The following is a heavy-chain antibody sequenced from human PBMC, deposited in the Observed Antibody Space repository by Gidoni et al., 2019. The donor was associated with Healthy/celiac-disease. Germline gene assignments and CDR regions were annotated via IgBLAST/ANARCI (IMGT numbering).Heavy chain of an antibody. V-gene: IGHV4-39*02. CDR3: ARDASIAVAGRY. J-gene: IGHJ4*02. Sequence: QLQLQESGPGLVKPSETLSLTCPVSGGSISSSSYYWGWSRQPPGKGLESIGSIYYSGSTYYNPSLKSRVTISVDTSKNQFSLKLSSVTAADTAVYYCARDASIAVAGRYWGQGTLVTVSS. D-gene: IGHD6-19*01. CDR1: GGSISSSSYY. CDR2: IYYSGST.